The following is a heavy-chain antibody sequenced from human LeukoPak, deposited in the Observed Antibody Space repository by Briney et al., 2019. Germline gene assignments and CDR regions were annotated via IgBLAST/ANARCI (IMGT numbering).Heavy chain of an antibody. CDR3: ARDVGVHYMDA. V-gene: IGHV3-21*01. D-gene: IGHD2-21*01. Sequence: GGCLRLSCAASGFTFSNYVMNWVRQAPGKGLEWVSSISSSSRYIYYADSGTGRFPISRDNAKNSLYLQMNSLRAEDTAVYYCARDVGVHYMDAWGKGTTVTVSS. CDR2: ISSSSRYI. CDR1: GFTFSNYV. J-gene: IGHJ6*03.